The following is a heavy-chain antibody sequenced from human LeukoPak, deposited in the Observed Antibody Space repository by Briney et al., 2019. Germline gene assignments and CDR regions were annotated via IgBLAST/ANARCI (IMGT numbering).Heavy chain of an antibody. CDR2: IYYSGST. Sequence: SETLSLTCTVSGYSISSGYYWSWIRQPPGKGLEWIGYIYYSGSTNYNPSLKSRVTISVDTSKNQFSLKLSSVTAADTAVYYCAREIGYYYYYMDVWGKGTTVTVSS. V-gene: IGHV4-61*01. CDR3: AREIGYYYYYMDV. J-gene: IGHJ6*03. CDR1: GYSISSGYY.